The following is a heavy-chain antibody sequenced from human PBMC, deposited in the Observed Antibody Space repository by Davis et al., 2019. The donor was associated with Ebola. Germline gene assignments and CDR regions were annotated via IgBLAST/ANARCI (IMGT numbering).Heavy chain of an antibody. Sequence: PSETLSLTCAASGFTFSSYSMNWVRQAPGKGLEWVSSISSSSSYIYYADSVKGRFTISRDNAKNSLYLQMNSLRAEDTAVYYCARAEVVVVPAAILGRNYYYGMDVWGQGTTVTVSS. V-gene: IGHV3-21*01. CDR2: ISSSSSYI. CDR3: ARAEVVVVPAAILGRNYYYGMDV. J-gene: IGHJ6*02. D-gene: IGHD2-2*02. CDR1: GFTFSSYS.